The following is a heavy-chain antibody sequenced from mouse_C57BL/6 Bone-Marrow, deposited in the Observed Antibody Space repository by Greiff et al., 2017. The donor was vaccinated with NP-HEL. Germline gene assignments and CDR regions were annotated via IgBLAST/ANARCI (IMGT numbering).Heavy chain of an antibody. CDR3: ARQDYFAY. CDR1: GFTFSSYG. CDR2: ISSGGSYT. Sequence: EVKLMESGGDLVKPGGSLKLSCAASGFTFSSYGMSWVRQTPDKRLEWVATISSGGSYTYYPDSVKGRFTISRDNAKNTLYLQMSSLKSEDTAMYYCARQDYFAYWGQGTLVTVSA. D-gene: IGHD1-1*01. V-gene: IGHV5-6*01. J-gene: IGHJ3*01.